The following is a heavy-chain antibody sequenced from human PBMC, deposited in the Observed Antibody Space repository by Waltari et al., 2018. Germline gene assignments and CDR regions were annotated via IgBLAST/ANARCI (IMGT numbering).Heavy chain of an antibody. V-gene: IGHV3-21*02. CDR1: GFTFNAYT. CDR3: ARVRPGNYFDY. CDR2: ISSSSNYV. Sequence: EVQLVESGGGLVKPGGSLRLSCAASGFTFNAYTMNWVRQAPGKGLGWVSSISSSSNYVYSADSLKGRFTISRDNAKNSLYLQMDGLRAEDTAVYYCARVRPGNYFDYWGQGTLVTVSS. J-gene: IGHJ4*02.